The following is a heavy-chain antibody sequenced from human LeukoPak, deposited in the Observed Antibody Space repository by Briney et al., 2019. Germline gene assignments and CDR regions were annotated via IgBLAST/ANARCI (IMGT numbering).Heavy chain of an antibody. Sequence: GGSLRLSCAASGFAFSSYWMSWVRQAPGKGLEWVANIKQDGSEKYYVDSVKGRFTISRDNAKNSLYLQMNSLRAVDTAVYYCATLSATYASGDYYFDYWGQGTLVTVSS. CDR2: IKQDGSEK. V-gene: IGHV3-7*01. J-gene: IGHJ4*02. D-gene: IGHD2/OR15-2a*01. CDR3: ATLSATYASGDYYFDY. CDR1: GFAFSSYW.